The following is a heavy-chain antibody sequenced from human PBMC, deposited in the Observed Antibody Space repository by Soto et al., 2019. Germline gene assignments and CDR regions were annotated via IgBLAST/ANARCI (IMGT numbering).Heavy chain of an antibody. CDR3: ARFRYYDSSGYLDD. Sequence: SETLSLTCTVSGGSISSYYWSWIRQPPGKGLEWIGYIYYSGSTNYNPSLKSRVTISVDTSKNQFSLKLSSVTAVDTAVYYCARFRYYDSSGYLDDWGQGTLVTVSS. CDR2: IYYSGST. J-gene: IGHJ4*02. D-gene: IGHD3-22*01. V-gene: IGHV4-59*01. CDR1: GGSISSYY.